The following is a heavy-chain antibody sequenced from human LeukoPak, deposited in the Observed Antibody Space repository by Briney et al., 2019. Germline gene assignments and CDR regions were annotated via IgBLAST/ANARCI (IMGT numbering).Heavy chain of an antibody. CDR2: INPNSGDT. CDR3: ARQGSGLDY. D-gene: IGHD3-10*01. V-gene: IGHV1-2*02. J-gene: IGHJ4*02. Sequence: ASVKVSCKASGYYFTSYYLHWVRQAAGQGLEWMGWINPNSGDTHYAQKFQGRVTMTSDTSISTAYMELSRLKSDDTAIYYCARQGSGLDYSGQGTLVTVSS. CDR1: GYYFTSYY.